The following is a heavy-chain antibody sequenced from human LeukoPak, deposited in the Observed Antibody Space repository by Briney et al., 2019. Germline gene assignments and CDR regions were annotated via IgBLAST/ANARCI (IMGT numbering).Heavy chain of an antibody. D-gene: IGHD4-17*01. V-gene: IGHV3-7*05. J-gene: IGHJ5*02. Sequence: GGSLRLSCAASGFTFSSYWMSWVRQAPGKGLERVASIKQDGSEKYYVDSVKGRFTISRDNAENSLYLQMNSLRAEDTALYYCARHRSYGWDAWGQGTLVTVSS. CDR1: GFTFSSYW. CDR2: IKQDGSEK. CDR3: ARHRSYGWDA.